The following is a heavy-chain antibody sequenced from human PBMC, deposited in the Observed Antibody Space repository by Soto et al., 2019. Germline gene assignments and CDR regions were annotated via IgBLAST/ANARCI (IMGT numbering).Heavy chain of an antibody. V-gene: IGHV3-21*01. CDR2: ISSSSSYI. D-gene: IGHD3-22*01. CDR3: ARDGHYYDSSGYPGDY. J-gene: IGHJ4*02. Sequence: GGSLRLSCAASGFTFSSYSMNLVRQAPGKGLEWVSSISSSSSYIYYADSVKGRFTISRDNTKNSLYLQMNSLRAEDTAVYYCARDGHYYDSSGYPGDYWGQGTLVTVSS. CDR1: GFTFSSYS.